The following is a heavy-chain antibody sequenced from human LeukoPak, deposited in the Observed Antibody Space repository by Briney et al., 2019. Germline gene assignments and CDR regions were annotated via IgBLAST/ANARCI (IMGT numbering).Heavy chain of an antibody. CDR2: INHSGST. CDR1: GGSFSGYY. Sequence: SETLSLTCAVYGGSFSGYYWSWIRQPPGKGLEWIGEINHSGSTNYNPSLKSRVTISVDTSKNQFSLKLSSVTAADTAVYYCATSGDIVVVPAAMDAFDIWGQGTMVTVSS. V-gene: IGHV4-34*01. D-gene: IGHD2-2*01. CDR3: ATSGDIVVVPAAMDAFDI. J-gene: IGHJ3*02.